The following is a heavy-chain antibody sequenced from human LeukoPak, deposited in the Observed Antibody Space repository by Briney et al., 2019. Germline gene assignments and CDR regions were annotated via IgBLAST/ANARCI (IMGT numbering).Heavy chain of an antibody. D-gene: IGHD6-13*01. CDR3: ARLSSSWAFDY. Sequence: GASVKVSCKASGYTFTNFYMHWVRQAPGQGLEWMGWINPNSGGTNYAQKFQGRVTMTRDTSISTAYMELSRLRSGDTAVYYCARLSSSWAFDYWGQGTLVTVSS. J-gene: IGHJ4*02. V-gene: IGHV1-2*02. CDR1: GYTFTNFY. CDR2: INPNSGGT.